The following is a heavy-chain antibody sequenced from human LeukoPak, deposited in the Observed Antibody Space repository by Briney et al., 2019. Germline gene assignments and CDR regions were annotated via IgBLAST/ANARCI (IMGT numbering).Heavy chain of an antibody. CDR2: INPNSGGT. CDR3: ARDIVVVVAEDYYYYMDV. J-gene: IGHJ6*03. V-gene: IGHV1-2*02. Sequence: ASVKVSCTASGYTFTGYYMHWVRQAPGQGLEWMGWINPNSGGTNYAQKFQGRVTMTRDTSISTAYMELSRLRSDDTAVYYCARDIVVVVAEDYYYYMDVWGKGTTVTVSS. CDR1: GYTFTGYY. D-gene: IGHD2-15*01.